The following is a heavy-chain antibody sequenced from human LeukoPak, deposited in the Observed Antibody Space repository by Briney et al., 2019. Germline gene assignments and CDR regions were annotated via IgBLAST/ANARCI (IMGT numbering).Heavy chain of an antibody. V-gene: IGHV3-30*03. J-gene: IGHJ6*02. Sequence: GGSLRLSCAASGFTFSSYAMSWVRQAPGKGLEWVAVISYDGSNKYYADSVKGRFTISRDNSKNTLYLQMNSLRAEDTAVYYCASGRYDGSGSRNYYYYYGMDVWGQGTTVTVSS. CDR3: ASGRYDGSGSRNYYYYYGMDV. CDR1: GFTFSSYA. D-gene: IGHD3-22*01. CDR2: ISYDGSNK.